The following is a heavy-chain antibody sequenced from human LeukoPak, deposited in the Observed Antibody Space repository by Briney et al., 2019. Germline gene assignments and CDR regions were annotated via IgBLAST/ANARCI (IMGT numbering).Heavy chain of an antibody. D-gene: IGHD3-22*01. V-gene: IGHV3-53*01. CDR1: GFTVSSNY. CDR3: GRGGGGYYDSSGYYPDYFDY. J-gene: IGHJ4*02. CDR2: IYSGGST. Sequence: PGGSLRLSCAASGFTVSSNYMSWVRQAPGKGLEWVSVIYSGGSTYYADSVKGRFTISRDNSKNTLYLQMNSLRAEDAAVYYCGRGGGGYYDSSGYYPDYFDYWGQGTLVTVSS.